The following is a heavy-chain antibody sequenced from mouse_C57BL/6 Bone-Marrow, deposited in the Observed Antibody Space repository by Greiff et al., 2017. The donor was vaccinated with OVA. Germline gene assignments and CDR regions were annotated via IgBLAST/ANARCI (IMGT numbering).Heavy chain of an antibody. D-gene: IGHD4-1*01. V-gene: IGHV1-9*01. J-gene: IGHJ3*01. CDR1: GYTFTGYW. CDR2: ILPGSGST. CDR3: ARSRGVLGIAY. Sequence: QVQLQQSGAELMKPGASVKLSCKATGYTFTGYWIEWVKQRPGHGLEWIGEILPGSGSTNYNEKFKGKATFTADTSSNTAYMQLSSLTTEDSASYYCARSRGVLGIAYWGQGTLVTVSA.